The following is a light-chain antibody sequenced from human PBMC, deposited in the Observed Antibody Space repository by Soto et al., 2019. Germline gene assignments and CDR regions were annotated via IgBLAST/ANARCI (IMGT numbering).Light chain of an antibody. CDR2: LNSDGSH. Sequence: QPVLTQSPSASASLGASVKLTCTLSSGHSSYAIAWHQQQPEKGPRYLMKLNSDGSHSKGDGIPDRFSGSSSVADRYLTISRLQSEDEADYYCQTWGTGFQVFGGGTKLTVL. CDR3: QTWGTGFQV. J-gene: IGLJ3*02. CDR1: SGHSSYA. V-gene: IGLV4-69*01.